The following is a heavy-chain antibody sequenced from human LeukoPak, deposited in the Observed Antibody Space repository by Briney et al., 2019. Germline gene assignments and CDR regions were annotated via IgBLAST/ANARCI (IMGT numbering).Heavy chain of an antibody. V-gene: IGHV3-53*01. CDR2: IYSGGST. D-gene: IGHD3-10*01. CDR1: GFTVSSNY. Sequence: GGSLRLSCAASGFTVSSNYMSWVRQAPGKGLEWVSVIYSGGSTYYADSVKGRFTISRDNSKNTLYLQMNSLRAEDTAVYYCARVDRLSRSYYKGRDAFDIWGQGTMVTVSS. J-gene: IGHJ3*02. CDR3: ARVDRLSRSYYKGRDAFDI.